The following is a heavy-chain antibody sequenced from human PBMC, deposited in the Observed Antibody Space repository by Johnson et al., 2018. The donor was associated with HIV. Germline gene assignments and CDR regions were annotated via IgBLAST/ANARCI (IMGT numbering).Heavy chain of an antibody. Sequence: VLLVESGGGLVQPGRSLRLSCAASGFTFDDYAMHWVRQARGKGLEWVSGISWNSGSIGYADSVKGRFTISRDNAKNSLYLQMNSLRAEDTAVYYCAGGITMKPPTAFDIWGQGTVVTVS. CDR3: AGGITMKPPTAFDI. V-gene: IGHV3-9*01. CDR2: ISWNSGSI. J-gene: IGHJ3*02. CDR1: GFTFDDYA. D-gene: IGHD3-22*01.